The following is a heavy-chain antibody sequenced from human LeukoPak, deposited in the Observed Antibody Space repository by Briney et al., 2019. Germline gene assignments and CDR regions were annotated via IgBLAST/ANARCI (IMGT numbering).Heavy chain of an antibody. D-gene: IGHD4/OR15-4a*01. CDR1: GFTVSSNS. J-gene: IGHJ4*02. CDR2: IYSGTI. V-gene: IGHV3-53*01. CDR3: ARRAGAYSHPYDY. Sequence: GGSLRLSCTVSGFTVSSNSMSWVRQAPGKGLEWVSFIYSGTIHYSYSVKGRFTISRDNSKNTLYLQMNSLGAEDTAVYYCARRAGAYSHPYDYWGQGTLVTVSS.